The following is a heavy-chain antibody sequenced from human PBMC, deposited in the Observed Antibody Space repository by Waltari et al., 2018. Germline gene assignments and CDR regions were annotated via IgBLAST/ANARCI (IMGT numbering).Heavy chain of an antibody. J-gene: IGHJ5*02. CDR2: IYYSGST. CDR1: GGSISSYY. D-gene: IGHD3-10*01. CDR3: ARDRGGLWFGEFDRPNWFDP. V-gene: IGHV4-59*01. Sequence: QVQLQESGPGLVKPSETLSLTCTVSGGSISSYYWSWIRQPPGKGLEWIGYIYYSGSTNDNHTCKSRVTMSVDTSTNQFSMKLSSVTAADTAVYYCARDRGGLWFGEFDRPNWFDPWGQGTLVTVSS.